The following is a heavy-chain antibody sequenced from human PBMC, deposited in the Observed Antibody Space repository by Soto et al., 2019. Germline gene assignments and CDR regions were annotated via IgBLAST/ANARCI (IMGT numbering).Heavy chain of an antibody. CDR1: GFTFSDYY. D-gene: IGHD2-15*01. V-gene: IGHV3-11*05. CDR2: ISSSSSYT. Sequence: QVQLVESGGGLVKPGGSLRLSCAASGFTFSDYYMSWIRQAPGKGLEWVSYISSSSSYTNYADSVKGRFTISRDNAKNSLYLQMNSLRAEDTAVYYCGMGYCSGGGCRYFDYWGQGTLVTVSS. J-gene: IGHJ4*02. CDR3: GMGYCSGGGCRYFDY.